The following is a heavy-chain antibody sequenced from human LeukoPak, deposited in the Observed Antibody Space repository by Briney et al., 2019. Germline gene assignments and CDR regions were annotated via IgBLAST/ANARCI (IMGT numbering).Heavy chain of an antibody. Sequence: SVKVSCKASGGTFSSYAISWVRQAPGQGLEWMGGIIPIFGTANYAQKFQGRVTITADESTSTAYMELSSLRSEDTAVYYCVRGPQWLATRWIALYFDYWGQGTLVTVSS. CDR1: GGTFSSYA. CDR2: IIPIFGTA. D-gene: IGHD6-19*01. CDR3: VRGPQWLATRWIALYFDY. V-gene: IGHV1-69*13. J-gene: IGHJ4*02.